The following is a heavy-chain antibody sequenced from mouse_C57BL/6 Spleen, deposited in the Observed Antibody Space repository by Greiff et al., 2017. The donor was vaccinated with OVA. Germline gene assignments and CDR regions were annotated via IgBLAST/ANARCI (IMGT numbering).Heavy chain of an antibody. CDR3: ARRKLREGYYAMDY. D-gene: IGHD1-1*01. J-gene: IGHJ4*01. Sequence: EVQLQQSGPELVKPGASVKISCKASGYTFTDYYMNWVKQSHGKSLEWIGDINPNNGGTSYNQKFKGKATLTVDKSSSTAYMELRSLTSEDSAVYYCARRKLREGYYAMDYWGQGTSVTVSS. CDR2: INPNNGGT. V-gene: IGHV1-26*01. CDR1: GYTFTDYY.